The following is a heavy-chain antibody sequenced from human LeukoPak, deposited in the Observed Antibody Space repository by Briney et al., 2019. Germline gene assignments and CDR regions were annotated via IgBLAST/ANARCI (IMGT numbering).Heavy chain of an antibody. V-gene: IGHV1-46*01. CDR3: VRELSGGYFDY. CDR1: GYSFTSYY. D-gene: IGHD3-10*01. Sequence: SVPVSCKACGYSFTSYYLHWVRQAPGQGLEWMGILHPYGGSTNYPQNLRGRVSMTRDTSTSTVYMELSSLRSEDTAVYYCVRELSGGYFDYWGQGTLVTVSS. J-gene: IGHJ4*02. CDR2: LHPYGGST.